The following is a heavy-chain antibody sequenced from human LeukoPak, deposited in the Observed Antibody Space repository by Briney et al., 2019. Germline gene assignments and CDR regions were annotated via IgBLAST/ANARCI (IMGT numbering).Heavy chain of an antibody. V-gene: IGHV3-23*01. J-gene: IGHJ3*02. D-gene: IGHD3-22*01. CDR3: ARDRGRHSSGYLQTDAFDI. CDR2: ISGSGGGT. Sequence: PGGSLRLSCAASGFTFSSYAMSWVRQAPGKGLDWVSVISGSGGGTYYADSVKGRFTISRDNSKNTLYLQMNSLRAEDTAVYYCARDRGRHSSGYLQTDAFDIWGKGTTVTVSS. CDR1: GFTFSSYA.